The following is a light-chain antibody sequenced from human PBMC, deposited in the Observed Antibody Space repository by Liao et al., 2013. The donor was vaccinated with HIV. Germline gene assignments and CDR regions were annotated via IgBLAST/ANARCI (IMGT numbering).Light chain of an antibody. Sequence: SYELTQPSSVSVSPGQTANITCSGDILAQKYARWLQQKPGQAPVLVIYKDTERPSGIPERFSGSSSGTTVTLTISGVQAEDEADYYCQSADSSGTVVFGGGTKLTVL. J-gene: IGLJ2*01. CDR2: KDT. V-gene: IGLV3-25*03. CDR1: ILAQKY. CDR3: QSADSSGTVV.